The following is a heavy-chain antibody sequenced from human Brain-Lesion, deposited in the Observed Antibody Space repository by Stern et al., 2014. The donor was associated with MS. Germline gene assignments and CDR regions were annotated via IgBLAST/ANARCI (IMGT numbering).Heavy chain of an antibody. J-gene: IGHJ4*02. CDR1: GFTFDDYA. CDR3: ARDITGSSAYFDY. CDR2: ISWNSGTI. D-gene: IGHD1-14*01. V-gene: IGHV3-9*01. Sequence: EVQLVESGGDLVQPGRSLRLSCAAFGFTFDDYAMHWVRQAPGKGLEWVAGISWNSGTIGYADSVKGRFTTSRDNAYSSLYLQMNSLRPEDTALYYWARDITGSSAYFDYWGQGTLVTVSS.